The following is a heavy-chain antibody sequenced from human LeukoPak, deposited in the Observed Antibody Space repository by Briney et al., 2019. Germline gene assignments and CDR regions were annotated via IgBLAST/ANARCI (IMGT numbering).Heavy chain of an antibody. J-gene: IGHJ4*02. V-gene: IGHV3-7*01. CDR1: GFTFKAFW. CDR3: ARLPAYCSSTSCYYDY. CDR2: IKQDGGEK. Sequence: GGSLRLSCAASGFTFKAFWMTWVRQAPGKGLEWVANIKQDGGEKYYVDSVKGRFTISRDNAKNSLFLQVNSLRAEDTAVYYCARLPAYCSSTSCYYDYWGQGTLVTVSS. D-gene: IGHD2-2*01.